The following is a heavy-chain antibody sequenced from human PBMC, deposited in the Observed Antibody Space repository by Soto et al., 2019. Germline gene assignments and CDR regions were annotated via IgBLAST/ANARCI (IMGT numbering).Heavy chain of an antibody. CDR1: GGSISSSSYY. Sequence: QLQLQESGPGLVKPSETLSLTCTVSGGSISSSSYYWGWIRQPPGKGLEWIGSIYYSGSTYYNPSLKSRVTISVDTSKNQFSLKLSSVTAADTAVYYCARPNYDSSGYTNWFDPWGQGTLVTVSS. CDR2: IYYSGST. V-gene: IGHV4-39*01. J-gene: IGHJ5*02. CDR3: ARPNYDSSGYTNWFDP. D-gene: IGHD3-22*01.